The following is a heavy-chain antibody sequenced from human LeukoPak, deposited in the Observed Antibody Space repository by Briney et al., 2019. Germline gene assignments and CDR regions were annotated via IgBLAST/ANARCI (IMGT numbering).Heavy chain of an antibody. Sequence: GGSLRLSCVGSGFMFHEHWMLWVRQVPGKGLAWVSRIDRDGLTREYADSVKGRFTITRDNARKMVHLEMYSLRGEDTAVYYCAASKWSGSVDYWGQGALVTVSS. V-gene: IGHV3-74*03. CDR1: GFMFHEHW. J-gene: IGHJ4*02. CDR3: AASKWSGSVDY. CDR2: IDRDGLTR. D-gene: IGHD3-3*01.